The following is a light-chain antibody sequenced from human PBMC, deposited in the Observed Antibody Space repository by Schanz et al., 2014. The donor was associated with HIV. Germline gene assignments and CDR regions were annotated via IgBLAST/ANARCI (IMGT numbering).Light chain of an antibody. J-gene: IGKJ4*01. Sequence: IQLTQSPSSLSASVGDRVTITCRASQGIDNYFAWYQQKPGKAPKLLIYGALNLQSGVPSRFSGSGSGTDFTLTISSLQAEDFATYYCQQFKTYPLTFGGGTKVEIK. V-gene: IGKV1-9*01. CDR3: QQFKTYPLT. CDR1: QGIDNY. CDR2: GAL.